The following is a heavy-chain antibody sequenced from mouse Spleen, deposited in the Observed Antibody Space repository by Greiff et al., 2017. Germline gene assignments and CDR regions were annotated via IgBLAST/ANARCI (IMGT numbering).Heavy chain of an antibody. J-gene: IGHJ3*01. CDR3: ARSEDYEAWFAY. CDR2: INPNNGGT. V-gene: IGHV1-26*01. D-gene: IGHD2-4*01. Sequence: EVQLQQSGPELVKPGASVKISCKASGYTFTDYYMNWVKQSHGKSLEWIGDINPNNGGTSYNQKFKGKATLTVDKSSSTAYMELRSLTSEDSAVYYCARSEDYEAWFAYWGQGTLVTVSA. CDR1: GYTFTDYY.